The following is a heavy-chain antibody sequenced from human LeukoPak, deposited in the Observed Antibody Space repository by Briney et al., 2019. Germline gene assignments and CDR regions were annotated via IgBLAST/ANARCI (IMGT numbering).Heavy chain of an antibody. CDR2: INPNSGGT. D-gene: IGHD2-15*01. CDR3: ARDHCSGGSCYSSFDY. J-gene: IGHJ4*02. Sequence: ASVKVSCKASGYTFTGYYTHWVRQAPGQGLEWMGWINPNSGGTNYAQKFQGRVTMTRDTSISTAYMELSRLRSDDTAVYYCARDHCSGGSCYSSFDYWGQGTLVTVSS. V-gene: IGHV1-2*02. CDR1: GYTFTGYY.